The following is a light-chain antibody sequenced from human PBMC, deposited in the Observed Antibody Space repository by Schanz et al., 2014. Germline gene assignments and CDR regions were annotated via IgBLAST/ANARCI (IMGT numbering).Light chain of an antibody. V-gene: IGKV3-15*01. Sequence: EIVMTQSPATLSVSPGERATLSCRASQSFSSYLAWYQQKPGQAPRLLIYGASNRATGIPTRFSGSGSGTDFTLTISSLQPEDFATYYCQQLNSYPITFGQGTRLEIK. CDR3: QQLNSYPIT. J-gene: IGKJ5*01. CDR1: QSFSSY. CDR2: GAS.